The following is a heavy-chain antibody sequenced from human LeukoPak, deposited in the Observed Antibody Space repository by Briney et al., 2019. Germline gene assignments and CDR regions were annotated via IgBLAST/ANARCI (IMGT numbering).Heavy chain of an antibody. J-gene: IGHJ4*02. CDR1: EFTFSSYW. D-gene: IGHD3-22*01. CDR3: AREGYYDSSGYSIRFSY. V-gene: IGHV3-74*01. CDR2: INSDGRTT. Sequence: SGGSLRLSCEASEFTFSSYWMHWVRQAPGKGLVWVSRINSDGRTTIYADSVKGRFTISRDNAKNTLYLQMNSLRAEDTAVYYCAREGYYDSSGYSIRFSYWGQGTLVTVSS.